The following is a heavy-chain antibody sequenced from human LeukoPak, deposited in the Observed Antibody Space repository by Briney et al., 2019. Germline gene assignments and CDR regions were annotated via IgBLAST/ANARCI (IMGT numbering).Heavy chain of an antibody. Sequence: GGSLRLSCTVSGFTVSGNYMSWVRQAPGKGLEWVSVIYSGGSTYYADSVKGRFTISRDNSKNTLYLQMNSLRAEDTAVYYCAREDYDILTGYLYWGQGTLVTVSS. CDR2: IYSGGST. CDR1: GFTVSGNY. CDR3: AREDYDILTGYLY. V-gene: IGHV3-66*01. D-gene: IGHD3-9*01. J-gene: IGHJ4*02.